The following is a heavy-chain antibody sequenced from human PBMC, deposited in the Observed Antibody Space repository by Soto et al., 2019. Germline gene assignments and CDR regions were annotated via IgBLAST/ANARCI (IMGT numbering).Heavy chain of an antibody. Sequence: EVQLVESGGGLVQPGGSLRLSCAASGFTFTTYWMSWVRQAPGKGPEWVANIKKDGSEKYYVDFVEGRFTISRDNAKKSLYLQINSLRAEDMAVYYCTRLPYSGRYSDWYFDLWGRGTLVTVSS. D-gene: IGHD1-26*01. J-gene: IGHJ2*01. V-gene: IGHV3-7*03. CDR1: GFTFTTYW. CDR2: IKKDGSEK. CDR3: TRLPYSGRYSDWYFDL.